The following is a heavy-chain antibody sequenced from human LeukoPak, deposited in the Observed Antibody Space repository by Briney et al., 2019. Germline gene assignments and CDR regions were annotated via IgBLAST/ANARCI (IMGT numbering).Heavy chain of an antibody. Sequence: GSLRLSCAASGFTFSSYGMHWVRQAPGKGLERVAVISYDGSNKYYADSVKGRFTISRDNSKNTLYLQMNSLRAEDTAVYYCANWEEIAAAGTLYYFDYWGQGTLVTVSS. CDR3: ANWEEIAAAGTLYYFDY. CDR1: GFTFSSYG. J-gene: IGHJ4*02. D-gene: IGHD6-13*01. V-gene: IGHV3-30*18. CDR2: ISYDGSNK.